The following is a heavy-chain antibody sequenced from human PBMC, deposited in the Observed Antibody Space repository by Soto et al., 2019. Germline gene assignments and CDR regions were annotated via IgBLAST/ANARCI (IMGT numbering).Heavy chain of an antibody. Sequence: SETLSLTCTVSGGSISSDVYYWSWIRQPPGKGLEGIGYIYYSGSSYYNPSLKSRVTISIDTSKNQLSLKLGSVTAADTAVYYCARTSPRGSGTWFEPWGQGTLVTVSS. V-gene: IGHV4-30-4*01. J-gene: IGHJ5*02. CDR2: IYYSGSS. D-gene: IGHD3-10*01. CDR1: GGSISSDVYY. CDR3: ARTSPRGSGTWFEP.